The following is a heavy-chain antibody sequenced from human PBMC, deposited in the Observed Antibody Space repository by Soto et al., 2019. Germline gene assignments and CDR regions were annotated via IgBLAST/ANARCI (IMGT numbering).Heavy chain of an antibody. V-gene: IGHV3-74*01. J-gene: IGHJ6*02. D-gene: IGHD3-3*01. CDR1: GFTFSSYW. CDR2: INSDGSST. Sequence: GGSLRLSCAASGFTFSSYWMHWVRQAPGKGLVWVSRINSDGSSTSYADSVKGRFTISRDNAKNTLYLQMNSLRAEDTAVYYCATRTEVLRFLEWSSYYYYGMDVWGQGTTVIVSS. CDR3: ATRTEVLRFLEWSSYYYYGMDV.